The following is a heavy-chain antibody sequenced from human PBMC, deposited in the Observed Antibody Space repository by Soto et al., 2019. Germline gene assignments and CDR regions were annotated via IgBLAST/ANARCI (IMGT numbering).Heavy chain of an antibody. CDR2: ISGSGSGA. CDR3: AYRNYYDNGDFVPPYFDY. V-gene: IGHV3-23*01. Sequence: PGGSLRLSCAASGFTFRSHAMSWIRQAPGKRLEWVSIISGSGSGAKYADSVKGRFTISRDNSKNTLNLQMNSLRAEDTAVYFCAYRNYYDNGDFVPPYFDYWGQGALVTVSS. J-gene: IGHJ4*02. D-gene: IGHD3-22*01. CDR1: GFTFRSHA.